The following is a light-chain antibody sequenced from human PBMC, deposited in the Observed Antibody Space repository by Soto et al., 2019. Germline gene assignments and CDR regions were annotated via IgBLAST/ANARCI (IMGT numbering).Light chain of an antibody. J-gene: IGLJ3*02. CDR2: DAI. V-gene: IGLV2-11*01. CDR3: CSYAGSNTWL. CDR1: NSDIGGYNY. Sequence: QSALTQPRSVSGSPGQSVTISCTGTNSDIGGYNYVSWYQQHPGKAPKLIIYDAIRRPAGVPNRFSASKSGNTASLTIAALQADDECDYFCCSYAGSNTWLFGGGTQLTVL.